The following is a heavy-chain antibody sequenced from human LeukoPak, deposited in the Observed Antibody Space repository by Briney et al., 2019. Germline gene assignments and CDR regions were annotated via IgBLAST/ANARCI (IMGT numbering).Heavy chain of an antibody. CDR2: INPSGGST. D-gene: IGHD3-3*01. Sequence: ASVRVSCKASGYTFTSYYMHWVRQAPGQGLEWMGIINPSGGSTSYAQKFQGRVTMTRDTSTSTVYMELSSLRSEDTAVYYCARVEWRGYFDYWGQGTLVTVSS. J-gene: IGHJ4*02. CDR1: GYTFTSYY. CDR3: ARVEWRGYFDY. V-gene: IGHV1-46*01.